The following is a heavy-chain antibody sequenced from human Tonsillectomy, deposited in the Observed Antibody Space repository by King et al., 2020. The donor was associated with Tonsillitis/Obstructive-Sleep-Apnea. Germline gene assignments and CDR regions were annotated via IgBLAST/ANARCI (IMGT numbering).Heavy chain of an antibody. CDR2: ISYDGSDK. Sequence: VQLVESGGDVVQPGRSLRLSCAASGFTFIKYGMHWVRQAPGKGLEWVAVISYDGSDKYYADSVKGRFTISRDNSKNTLYLQMNSLRTEDTAVYYCAKGGLWETTVVMEGFDFWGQGTLVTVSS. V-gene: IGHV3-30*18. CDR3: AKGGLWETTVVMEGFDF. D-gene: IGHD4-23*01. CDR1: GFTFIKYG. J-gene: IGHJ4*02.